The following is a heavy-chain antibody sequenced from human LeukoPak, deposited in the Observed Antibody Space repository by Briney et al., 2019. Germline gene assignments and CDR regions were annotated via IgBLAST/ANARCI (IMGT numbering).Heavy chain of an antibody. CDR1: GFTFDGYA. D-gene: IGHD3-22*01. V-gene: IGHV3-43*02. CDR2: ISGDGAGT. J-gene: IGHJ4*02. Sequence: PGGSLTLSCAASGFTFDGYAMHWVCQAPGKGLEWVSLISGDGAGTYYADSVKGRFTISRDNSKNSLYLQMNSLRTEDTALYYCAKDRDDYYDSSAYRNYFDYWGQGTLVTVSS. CDR3: AKDRDDYYDSSAYRNYFDY.